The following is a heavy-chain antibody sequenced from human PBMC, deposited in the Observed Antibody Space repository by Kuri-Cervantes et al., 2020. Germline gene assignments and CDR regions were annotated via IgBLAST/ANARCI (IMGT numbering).Heavy chain of an antibody. CDR3: ARRHLSTGAFDI. CDR2: IYYSGST. CDR1: GGSVSSGSYY. D-gene: IGHD5/OR15-5a*01. J-gene: IGHJ3*02. V-gene: IGHV4-61*01. Sequence: SETLSLTCTVSGGSVSSGSYYWSWIRQPPGKGLEWIGYIYYSGSTNYNPSLKSRVTISVDTSKNQFSLKLSSVTAADTAMYYCARRHLSTGAFDIWGQGTMVTVSS.